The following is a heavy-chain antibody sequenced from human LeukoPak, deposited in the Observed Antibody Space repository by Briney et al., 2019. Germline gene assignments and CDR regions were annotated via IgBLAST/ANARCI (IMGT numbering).Heavy chain of an antibody. D-gene: IGHD6-6*01. CDR2: IYYSGST. J-gene: IGHJ4*02. V-gene: IGHV4-31*03. CDR1: GGSISSGGYY. CDR3: ARSSEYSSSFPFDY. Sequence: PSQTLSLTCTVSGGSISSGGYYWSWIRQHPGKGLEWIGYIYYSGSTYYNPSLKSRVTISVDTSKNQFSLKLSSVTAADTAVYCCARSSEYSSSFPFDYWGQGTLVTVSS.